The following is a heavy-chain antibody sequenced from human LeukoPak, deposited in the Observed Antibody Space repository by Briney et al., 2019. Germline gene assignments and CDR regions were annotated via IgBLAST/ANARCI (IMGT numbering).Heavy chain of an antibody. CDR3: AKANYYDSSGTSMGGYFDY. D-gene: IGHD3-22*01. V-gene: IGHV3-23*01. J-gene: IGHJ4*02. CDR1: GFTFSSYW. CDR2: ISVSGDST. Sequence: PGGSVRLSCAASGFTFSSYWMSWVRQAPRKGLEWVSAISVSGDSTYYADSVKGRFTISRDNSKDTVYLQMNGLRAEDTAVYYCAKANYYDSSGTSMGGYFDYWGQGTLVTVSS.